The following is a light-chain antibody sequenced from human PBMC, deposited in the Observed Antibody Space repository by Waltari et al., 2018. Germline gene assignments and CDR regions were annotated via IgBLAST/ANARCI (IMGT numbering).Light chain of an antibody. J-gene: IGKJ4*01. Sequence: DIQMTQSPSTLSASVGDRVTITCRASPYISDWLAWYQQKPGKPPKLLIYAASILESGVPSRFSGSGSGTQFTLTISSLQPDDFATYYCQQYDSYSLTFGGGTKVEIK. CDR2: AAS. V-gene: IGKV1-5*03. CDR3: QQYDSYSLT. CDR1: PYISDW.